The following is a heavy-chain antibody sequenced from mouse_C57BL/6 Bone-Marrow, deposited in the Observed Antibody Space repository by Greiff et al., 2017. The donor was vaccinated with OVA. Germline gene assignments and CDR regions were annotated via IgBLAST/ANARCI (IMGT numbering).Heavy chain of an antibody. V-gene: IGHV1-81*01. CDR3: AWSSAWFAY. J-gene: IGHJ3*01. CDR1: GYTFTSSG. CDR2: FFPRSVNT. Sequence: VQLQQSGAELARPGASVKLSCKASGYTFTSSGISWVKQRTGQGLEWIGEFFPRSVNTYYNEKFKGKATLTSDKSSSTAYMELRSLTSKESAVYFCAWSSAWFAYWGQGTLVTVSA. D-gene: IGHD3-1*01.